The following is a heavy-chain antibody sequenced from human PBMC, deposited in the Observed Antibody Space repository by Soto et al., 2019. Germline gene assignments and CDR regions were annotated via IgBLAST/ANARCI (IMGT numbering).Heavy chain of an antibody. CDR2: ISGSGGST. CDR1: GFTFSSYA. V-gene: IGHV3-23*01. J-gene: IGHJ3*02. CDR3: AKGKVAVPERAFDI. D-gene: IGHD6-19*01. Sequence: PGGSLRLSCAASGFTFSSYAMSWVLQAPWKGLEWASAISGSGGSTYYADSVKGRFTISRDNSKNTLYLQMNSLRAEDTAAYYCAKGKVAVPERAFDIWGQGTMVTVSS.